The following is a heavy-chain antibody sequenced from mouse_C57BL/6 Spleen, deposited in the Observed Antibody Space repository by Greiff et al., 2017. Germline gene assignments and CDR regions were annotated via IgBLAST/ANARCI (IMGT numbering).Heavy chain of an antibody. CDR1: GFSLTSYG. CDR2: IWGVGST. V-gene: IGHV2-6*01. CDR3: ARATVVNYAMDY. D-gene: IGHD1-1*01. J-gene: IGHJ4*01. Sequence: QVQLQQSGPGLVAPSQSLSITCTVYGFSLTSYGVDWVRQSPGKGLEWLGVIWGVGSTNYNSALKSRLSISKDNAKSQVFLKMNSLQTEDTAMYYCARATVVNYAMDYGGQGTSVTVSS.